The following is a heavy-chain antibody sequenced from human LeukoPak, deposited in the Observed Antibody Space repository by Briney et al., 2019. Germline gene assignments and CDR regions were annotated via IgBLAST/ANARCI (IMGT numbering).Heavy chain of an antibody. CDR1: GGSFRGYY. CDR3: ARAYFVERRWFDP. D-gene: IGHD1-1*01. J-gene: IGHJ5*02. Sequence: SETLSLTCAVYGGSFRGYYWSGIRDPPRKGLECGGEINHSVSTNYNPSLKSRATISVDTSKNQFSLKLGSVTAADPAVYYCARAYFVERRWFDPWGQGTLVTVSS. V-gene: IGHV4-34*01. CDR2: INHSVST.